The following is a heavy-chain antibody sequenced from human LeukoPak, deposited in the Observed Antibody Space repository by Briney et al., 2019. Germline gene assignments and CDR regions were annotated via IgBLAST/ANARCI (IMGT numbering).Heavy chain of an antibody. Sequence: RAGGSLRLSCAASGFTFSSYGMSWVRQAPGKGLEWVSAIGGSGGSTYYADSVKGRFTISRDNSKNTLYLQMNSLRAEDTAVYYCAKDRYYYDSSGYFRQNRDAFDIWGQGTMVTVSS. V-gene: IGHV3-23*01. CDR1: GFTFSSYG. CDR2: IGGSGGST. CDR3: AKDRYYYDSSGYFRQNRDAFDI. J-gene: IGHJ3*02. D-gene: IGHD3-22*01.